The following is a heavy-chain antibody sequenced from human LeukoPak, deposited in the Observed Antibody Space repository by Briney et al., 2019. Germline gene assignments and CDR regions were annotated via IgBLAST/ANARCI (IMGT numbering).Heavy chain of an antibody. CDR1: GFTFSTYW. D-gene: IGHD3-10*01. CDR3: ARDNYGSGSYYTYFDY. J-gene: IGHJ4*02. Sequence: GGSLRLSCAASGFTFSTYWMTWVRQAPGKGLEWVTNIMQDGSEKNYVDSVKGRFTISRDNAKNSLYLQMNSLRAEDTAVYYCARDNYGSGSYYTYFDYWGQGTLVTVSS. V-gene: IGHV3-7*01. CDR2: IMQDGSEK.